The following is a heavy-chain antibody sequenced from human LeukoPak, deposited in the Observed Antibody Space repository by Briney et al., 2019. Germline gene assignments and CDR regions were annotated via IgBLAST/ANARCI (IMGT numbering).Heavy chain of an antibody. CDR3: TTDRDSFVWFGAGGH. CDR1: GFNFNNAW. V-gene: IGHV3-15*07. J-gene: IGHJ1*01. Sequence: GGSLRLSCAASGFNFNNAWLDWVRQTPGQGLEWVGQIKTNADGGTADYAAPVKGRFTISRDDSKNMLYLQMNSLKTEDTAVYYCTTDRDSFVWFGAGGHWGQGTLVTVSS. CDR2: IKTNADGGTA. D-gene: IGHD3-10*01.